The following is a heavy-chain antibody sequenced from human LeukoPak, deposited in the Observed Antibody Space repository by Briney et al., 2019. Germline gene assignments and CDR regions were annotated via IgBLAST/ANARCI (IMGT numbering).Heavy chain of an antibody. Sequence: GGSLRLSCKGSEYTFTSYWLGWVRQMPGKGLEWMGIIYPGDSQTRYSPSFQGQVTFSADKSISTAYLQWSSLKASDTAMYYCARLRVTMIRGVIIPRGNYCYFYLWGRGTLVTVSS. CDR2: IYPGDSQT. CDR3: ARLRVTMIRGVIIPRGNYCYFYL. V-gene: IGHV5-51*01. CDR1: EYTFTSYW. J-gene: IGHJ2*01. D-gene: IGHD3-10*01.